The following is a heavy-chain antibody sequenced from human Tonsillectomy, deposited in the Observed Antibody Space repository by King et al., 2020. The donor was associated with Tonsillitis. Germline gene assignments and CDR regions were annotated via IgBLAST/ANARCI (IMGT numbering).Heavy chain of an antibody. CDR3: ARHDRRDITMIVVGEDWFDP. Sequence: PLQESGPGLVKPSETLSLTCTVSGGSISSSSYYWGWIRQPPGKGLEWIGNIYYSGSTYYNPSLKSRVTISVDTSKNQFSLKLSSVTAADTAVYYCARHDRRDITMIVVGEDWFDPWGQGTLVTVSS. CDR1: GGSISSSSYY. CDR2: IYYSGST. V-gene: IGHV4-39*01. J-gene: IGHJ5*02. D-gene: IGHD3-22*01.